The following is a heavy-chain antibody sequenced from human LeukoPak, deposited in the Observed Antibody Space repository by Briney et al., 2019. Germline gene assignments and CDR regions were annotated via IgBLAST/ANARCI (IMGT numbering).Heavy chain of an antibody. Sequence: PGGSLRLSCAASGFTFSSYWMSWVRQAPGKGLEWVANIKQDGSEKYYVDSVKGRFTISRDNAKNSLYLQMNSLRAEDTAVYHCARITYCGGDCYAPIAPDFDYWGQGTLVTVSS. CDR1: GFTFSSYW. V-gene: IGHV3-7*01. CDR2: IKQDGSEK. CDR3: ARITYCGGDCYAPIAPDFDY. D-gene: IGHD2-21*02. J-gene: IGHJ4*02.